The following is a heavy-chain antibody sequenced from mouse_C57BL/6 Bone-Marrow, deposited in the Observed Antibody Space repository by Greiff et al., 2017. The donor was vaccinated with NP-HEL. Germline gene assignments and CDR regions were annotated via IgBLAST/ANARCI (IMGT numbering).Heavy chain of an antibody. CDR2: INPGSGGT. CDR3: AIIPLYYGSRYFDY. J-gene: IGHJ2*01. V-gene: IGHV1-54*01. Sequence: VQLQQSGAELVRPGTSVKVSCKASGYAFTNYLIEWVKQRPGQGLEWIGVINPGSGGTNYNEKFKGKATLTADKSSSTAYMQLSSLTSEDSAVYYCAIIPLYYGSRYFDYWGQGTTLTVSS. CDR1: GYAFTNYL. D-gene: IGHD1-1*01.